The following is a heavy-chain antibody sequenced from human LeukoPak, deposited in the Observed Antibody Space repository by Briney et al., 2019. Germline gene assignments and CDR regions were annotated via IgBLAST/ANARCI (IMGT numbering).Heavy chain of an antibody. CDR3: ARVGNYYDSSGFDY. Sequence: SETLSLTCAVYGGSFSGYYWSWIRQPPGKGLERIGEINHSGSTNYNPSLKSRVTISVDTSKNQFSLKLSSVTAADTAVYYCARVGNYYDSSGFDYWGQGTLVTVSS. CDR1: GGSFSGYY. V-gene: IGHV4-34*01. CDR2: INHSGST. J-gene: IGHJ4*02. D-gene: IGHD3-22*01.